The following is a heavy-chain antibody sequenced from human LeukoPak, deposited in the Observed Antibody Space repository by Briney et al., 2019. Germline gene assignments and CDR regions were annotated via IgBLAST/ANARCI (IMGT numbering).Heavy chain of an antibody. CDR2: FNPRDSST. CDR1: GYIFTNYW. D-gene: IGHD6-25*01. V-gene: IGHV5-51*01. J-gene: IGHJ5*02. CDR3: ARHYGSAWFAH. Sequence: GESLRISCKTSGYIFTNYWLAWVRQMPGKGLEWVGIFNPRDSSTRYSPPIQGQVTFSADNSISTAYLQWSSLRASDTAIYYCARHYGSAWFAHWGQGTQVTVSS.